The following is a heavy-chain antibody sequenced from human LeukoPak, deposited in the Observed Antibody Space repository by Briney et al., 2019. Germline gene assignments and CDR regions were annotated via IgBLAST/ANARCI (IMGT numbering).Heavy chain of an antibody. CDR2: ISGSGGST. D-gene: IGHD1-26*01. CDR3: ASALRIYYYFDY. V-gene: IGHV3-23*01. CDR1: GFTFSSYA. Sequence: AGGSLRLSCAASGFTFSSYAMSWVRQAPGKGLEWVSAISGSGGSTYYADSVKGRFTISRDNSKNTLYLQMNSLRAEDTAVYYCASALRIYYYFDYWGQGTLVTVSS. J-gene: IGHJ4*02.